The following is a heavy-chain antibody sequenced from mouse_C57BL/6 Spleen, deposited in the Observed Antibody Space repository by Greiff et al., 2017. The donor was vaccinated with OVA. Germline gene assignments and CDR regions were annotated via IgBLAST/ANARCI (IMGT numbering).Heavy chain of an antibody. V-gene: IGHV1-50*01. J-gene: IGHJ2*01. D-gene: IGHD1-1*01. CDR2: IDPSDSYT. CDR3: ARGGTTVVADFDY. CDR1: GYTFTSYW. Sequence: QVQLQQPGAELVKPGASVKLSCKASGYTFTSYWMQWVKQRPGQGLEWIGEIDPSDSYTNSNQKFKGKATLTVDTSSSTAYMQLSSLTSEDSAVYYCARGGTTVVADFDYWGQGTTLTVSS.